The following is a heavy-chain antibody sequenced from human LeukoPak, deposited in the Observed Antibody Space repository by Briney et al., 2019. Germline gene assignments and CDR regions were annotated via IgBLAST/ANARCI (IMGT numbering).Heavy chain of an antibody. CDR3: ASNSESKDYYYYGIDV. V-gene: IGHV1-69*13. CDR2: IIPIFGTA. D-gene: IGHD4-23*01. J-gene: IGHJ6*02. Sequence: ASVKVSCKASGGTFSSYAISWVRQAPGQGLEWMGGIIPIFGTANYAQKFQGRVTITADESTSTAYMELSSLRSEDTAVYYCASNSESKDYYYYGIDVWGQGTTVTVSS. CDR1: GGTFSSYA.